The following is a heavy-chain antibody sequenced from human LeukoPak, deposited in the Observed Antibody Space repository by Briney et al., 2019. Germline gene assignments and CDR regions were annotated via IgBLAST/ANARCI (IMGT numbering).Heavy chain of an antibody. CDR3: AHSPPAPLPYDSSGLRYAFDI. CDR1: GFSLSTSGVG. V-gene: IGHV2-5*02. D-gene: IGHD3-22*01. Sequence: ESGPTLVNPTQTLTLTCTFSGFSLSTSGVGVGWIRQPPGKALEWLALIYWDDDKRYSPSLKRRLTITKDTSKNQVVLTMTNMDPVDTATYYCAHSPPAPLPYDSSGLRYAFDIWGQGTMVTVSS. CDR2: IYWDDDK. J-gene: IGHJ3*02.